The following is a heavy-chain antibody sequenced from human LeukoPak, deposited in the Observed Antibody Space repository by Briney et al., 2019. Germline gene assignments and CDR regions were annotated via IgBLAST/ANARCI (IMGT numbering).Heavy chain of an antibody. CDR2: INHSGST. J-gene: IGHJ4*02. Sequence: SETLSLTCAVYGGSFSGYYWSWIRQPPGKGLEWIGEINHSGSTNYIPSLKSRVTISVDTSKDQFSLKLSSVTAADTAVYYCARGRWLLYWGQGTLVTVSS. D-gene: IGHD5-24*01. V-gene: IGHV4-34*01. CDR3: ARGRWLLY. CDR1: GGSFSGYY.